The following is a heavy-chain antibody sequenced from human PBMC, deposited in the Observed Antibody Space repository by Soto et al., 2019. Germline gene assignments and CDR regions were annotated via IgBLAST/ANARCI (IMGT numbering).Heavy chain of an antibody. J-gene: IGHJ6*02. Sequence: SETLSLTCAVYGGSFSGYFWTWIRQTPVKGLEWIGEIDHRGSTSYNPSLMSRVTISVDTSKNQFSLRLTSMTAADTAVYYCARGNWMQMETRYGVDVWGQGTTVTVSS. D-gene: IGHD5-18*01. CDR2: IDHRGST. V-gene: IGHV4-34*01. CDR1: GGSFSGYF. CDR3: ARGNWMQMETRYGVDV.